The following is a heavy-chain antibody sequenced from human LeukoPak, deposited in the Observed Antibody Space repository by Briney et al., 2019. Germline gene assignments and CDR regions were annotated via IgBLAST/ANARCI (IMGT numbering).Heavy chain of an antibody. CDR2: IIGSGGST. Sequence: GGSLRLSCAASGFTFSSYAMRWVRQAPGKGLEWFSAIIGSGGSTYYADSVKGRFTISRDNSKNTLYLQMNSLRAEDTAVYYCAKSPSTGVVVPAVIQLYFDYWGQGTLVTVSS. CDR1: GFTFSSYA. D-gene: IGHD2-2*01. J-gene: IGHJ4*02. V-gene: IGHV3-23*01. CDR3: AKSPSTGVVVPAVIQLYFDY.